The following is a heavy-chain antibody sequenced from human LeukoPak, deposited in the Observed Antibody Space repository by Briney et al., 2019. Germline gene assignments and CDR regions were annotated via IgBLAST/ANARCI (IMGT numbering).Heavy chain of an antibody. CDR3: ARDGAYYDFWSGYLPENYYYYMDV. Sequence: PSETLSLTCTVSGGSISSSSYYWGWIRQPPGKGLEWIGSIYYSGSTYYNPSLKRRVTISVDTSKNQFSLKLSSVTAADTAVYYCARDGAYYDFWSGYLPENYYYYMDVWGKGTTVTVSS. CDR2: IYYSGST. V-gene: IGHV4-39*07. D-gene: IGHD3-3*01. J-gene: IGHJ6*03. CDR1: GGSISSSSYY.